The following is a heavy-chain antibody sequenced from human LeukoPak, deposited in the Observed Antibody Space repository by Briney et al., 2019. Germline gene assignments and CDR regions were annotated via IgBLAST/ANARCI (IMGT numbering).Heavy chain of an antibody. CDR3: ASGLWFGELNI. CDR2: IYYSGST. CDR1: GGSINSGDYY. D-gene: IGHD3-10*01. Sequence: PSETLSLTCTVSGGSINSGDYYWSWIRQPPGKGLEWIGYIYYSGSTYYNPSLKSRVTISVDTSKNQFSLKLSSVTAADTAVYYCASGLWFGELNIWGQGTMVTVSS. V-gene: IGHV4-30-4*08. J-gene: IGHJ3*02.